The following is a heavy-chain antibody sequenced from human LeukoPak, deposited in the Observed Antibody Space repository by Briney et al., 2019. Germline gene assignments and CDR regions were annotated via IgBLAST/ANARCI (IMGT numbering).Heavy chain of an antibody. D-gene: IGHD1-26*01. Sequence: PGGSLRLSCAASGFTFSSYAMHWVRQAPGKGLEWVAVISYDGSNKYYADSVKGRFTISRDNSKNTLYLQMNSLRAEDTAVYYCARADEWELLADAFDIWGQGTMVTVSS. CDR1: GFTFSSYA. V-gene: IGHV3-30-3*01. CDR2: ISYDGSNK. J-gene: IGHJ3*02. CDR3: ARADEWELLADAFDI.